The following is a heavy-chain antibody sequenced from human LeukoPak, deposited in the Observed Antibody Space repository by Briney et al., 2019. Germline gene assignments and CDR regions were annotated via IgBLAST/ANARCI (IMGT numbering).Heavy chain of an antibody. CDR3: SSSDYVYYFDY. Sequence: SETLSLTCTVSGGSIDSSSYYWGWIRQPPGKGLEWIGSIYYSGSTYYNPSLKSRVTISVATSKNQFSLTLRSVTAADTAVYYCSSSDYVYYFDYWGQGTLVTVSS. CDR1: GGSIDSSSYY. CDR2: IYYSGST. D-gene: IGHD4/OR15-4a*01. J-gene: IGHJ4*02. V-gene: IGHV4-39*01.